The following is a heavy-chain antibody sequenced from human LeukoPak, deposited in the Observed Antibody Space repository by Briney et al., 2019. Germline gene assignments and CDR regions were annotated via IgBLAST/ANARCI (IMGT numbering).Heavy chain of an antibody. J-gene: IGHJ4*02. D-gene: IGHD4-17*01. CDR1: GFTFSSYS. CDR2: ISSSGSTI. CDR3: AKDLNYGDPIHDY. V-gene: IGHV3-48*04. Sequence: GGSLRLSCAASGFTFSSYSMNWVRQAPGKGLEWVSYISSSGSTIYYADSVKGRFTISRDNPKNSLYLQMNSLRAEDTAVYYCAKDLNYGDPIHDYWGQGTLVTVSS.